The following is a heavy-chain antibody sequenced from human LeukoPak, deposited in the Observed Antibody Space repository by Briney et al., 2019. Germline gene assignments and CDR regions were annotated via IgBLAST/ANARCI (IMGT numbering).Heavy chain of an antibody. CDR2: IDPNSGNT. D-gene: IGHD2-21*02. Sequence: ASVKVSCKASGYTFTSYGISWVRQAPGQGLEWMGWIDPNSGNTVYAQQFQDRVTMTRDTSISTAYMELSRLTSDDTAVYYCARTTALTNYYMDVWGKGTTVTVSS. CDR3: ARTTALTNYYMDV. V-gene: IGHV1-2*02. J-gene: IGHJ6*03. CDR1: GYTFTSYG.